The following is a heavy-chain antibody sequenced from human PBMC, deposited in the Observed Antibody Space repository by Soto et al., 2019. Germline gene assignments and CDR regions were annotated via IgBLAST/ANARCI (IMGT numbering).Heavy chain of an antibody. CDR2: IYHSGST. CDR1: GGSISSSNW. Sequence: PSETLSLTCAVSGGSISSSNWWSWVRQPPGKGLEWIGEIYHSGSTNYNPSLKSRVTISVDKSKNQFSLKLSSVTAADTAVYYCARDPGYSGGWSHWFDPWGQGTLVTVSS. V-gene: IGHV4-4*02. J-gene: IGHJ5*02. D-gene: IGHD6-19*01. CDR3: ARDPGYSGGWSHWFDP.